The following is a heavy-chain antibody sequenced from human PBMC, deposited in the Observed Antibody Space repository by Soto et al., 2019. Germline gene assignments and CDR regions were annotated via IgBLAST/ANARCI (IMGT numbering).Heavy chain of an antibody. Sequence: HPGGSLRLSCAASGLTFSSYAMTWVRQAPGRGLEWVSAISGTGSPTYYADSVKGRFTISRDNSKNTLYLQMNSLRADDTAVYYCARDMSGGTYNYYYGMDVWGQGTTVTVSS. CDR3: ARDMSGGTYNYYYGMDV. D-gene: IGHD1-26*01. J-gene: IGHJ6*02. CDR2: ISGTGSPT. V-gene: IGHV3-23*01. CDR1: GLTFSSYA.